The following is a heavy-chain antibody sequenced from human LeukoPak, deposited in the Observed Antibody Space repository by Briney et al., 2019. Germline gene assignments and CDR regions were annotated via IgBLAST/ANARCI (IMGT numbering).Heavy chain of an antibody. V-gene: IGHV1-2*06. CDR2: INPNSGGT. CDR3: ARPRWAGDLFDY. J-gene: IGHJ4*02. CDR1: GYTFTGYY. Sequence: ASVKVSCXASGYTFTGYYMHWVRQAPGQGLEWMGRINPNSGGTNYAQKFQGRVTMTRDTSISTAYMELSRLRSDDTAVCYCARPRWAGDLFDYWGQGTLVTVSS. D-gene: IGHD7-27*01.